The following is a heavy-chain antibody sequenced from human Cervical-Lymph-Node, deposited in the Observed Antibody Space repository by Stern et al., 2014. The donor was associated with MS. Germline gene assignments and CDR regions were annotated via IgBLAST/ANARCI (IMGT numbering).Heavy chain of an antibody. J-gene: IGHJ3*02. CDR2: INAGNAKT. V-gene: IGHV1-3*01. CDR1: GYTFTSYT. Sequence: QVQLVQSGAEVKKPGASVKVSCKASGYTFTSYTMHWVRQAPGQRLEWMGWINAGNAKTKYSQRFQGRVTITMDTSASTAYMELSSLRSEDTAVYYCARYSGAYQDAFDIWGQGTMVTVSS. D-gene: IGHD1-26*01. CDR3: ARYSGAYQDAFDI.